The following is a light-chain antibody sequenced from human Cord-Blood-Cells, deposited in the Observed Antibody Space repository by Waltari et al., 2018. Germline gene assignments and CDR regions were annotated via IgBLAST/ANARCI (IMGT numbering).Light chain of an antibody. CDR2: DVS. J-gene: IGLJ2*01. V-gene: IGLV2-11*01. CDR3: CSYAGSYTLV. Sequence: QSALTQPRPVSGSPGQSVTLSCTGTSSDVGGSNYVSWYQQHPGKAPKLLIYDVSKRPSGVPDRFSGSKSGNTASLTISGLQAEDEADYYCCSYAGSYTLVFGGGTKLTVL. CDR1: SSDVGGSNY.